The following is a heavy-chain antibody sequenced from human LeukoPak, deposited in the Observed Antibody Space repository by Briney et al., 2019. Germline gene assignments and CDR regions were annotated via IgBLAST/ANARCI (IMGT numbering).Heavy chain of an antibody. Sequence: ASVKVSCKASGDTFTGYFIHWVRQAPGQGLEWMGWINPNSGDTNYAQKFQGRVTMTRDTSISTAYMELSRLKSDDTAVYYCARGYVAAAGTSDYWGQGTLVTVSS. V-gene: IGHV1-2*02. CDR3: ARGYVAAAGTSDY. D-gene: IGHD6-13*01. J-gene: IGHJ4*02. CDR2: INPNSGDT. CDR1: GDTFTGYF.